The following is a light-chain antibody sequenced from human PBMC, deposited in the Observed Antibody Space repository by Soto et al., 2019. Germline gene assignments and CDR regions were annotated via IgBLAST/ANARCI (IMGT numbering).Light chain of an antibody. Sequence: DGEITFSPCSLSSSVVGIFTITFQASHHISDYLNLYQQKPGKAPNLMIYDSSNLQTGVPVRFRGSGSGTHFTLTIPSLQPEDAATYYCMQSDTVPRLFGGGTKVDIK. V-gene: IGKV1-33*01. CDR2: DSS. CDR1: HHISDY. CDR3: MQSDTVPRL. J-gene: IGKJ4*01.